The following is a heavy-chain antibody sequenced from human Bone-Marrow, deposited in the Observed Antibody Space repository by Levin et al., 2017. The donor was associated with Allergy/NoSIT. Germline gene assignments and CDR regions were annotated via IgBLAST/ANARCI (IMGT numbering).Heavy chain of an antibody. CDR1: GFTFSSYA. V-gene: IGHV3-23*01. J-gene: IGHJ4*02. CDR3: AKMGGYSSGSVDY. Sequence: GESLKISCGASGFTFSSYAMSWVRQAPGKGLEWVSGISGSGGTTYYADSVKGRFTISRDNSKNTLYLQMNSLRAEDTAVYYCAKMGGYSSGSVDYWGQGTLVTVSS. D-gene: IGHD6-19*01. CDR2: ISGSGGTT.